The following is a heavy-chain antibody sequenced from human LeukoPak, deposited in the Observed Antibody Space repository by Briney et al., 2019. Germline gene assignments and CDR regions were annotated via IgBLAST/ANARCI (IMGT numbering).Heavy chain of an antibody. CDR2: ISAYNGNT. Sequence: ASVKVSCKASGYSFTSYGISWVRQAPGQGLEWMGWISAYNGNTNYAQKLQGRVTMTTDTSTSTAYMELRSLRSDDTAVYYCARLAGYTESYYMDVWGKGTTVTVSS. V-gene: IGHV1-18*01. J-gene: IGHJ6*03. CDR1: GYSFTSYG. CDR3: ARLAGYTESYYMDV. D-gene: IGHD5-24*01.